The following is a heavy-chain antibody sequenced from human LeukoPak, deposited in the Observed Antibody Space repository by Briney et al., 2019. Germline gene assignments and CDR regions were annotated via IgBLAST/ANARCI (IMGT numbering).Heavy chain of an antibody. CDR1: GLTFSRSW. V-gene: IGHV3-7*01. CDR3: TKKADY. CDR2: IKPGGSAK. Sequence: SGGSLRLSCAASGLTFSRSWRTWVRQAPGKGLEWVANIKPGGSAKYYVDSVKGRFTISRDNAKKSLYLQMNSLRAADTAVYYCTKKADYWGQGTLVTVSS. J-gene: IGHJ4*02.